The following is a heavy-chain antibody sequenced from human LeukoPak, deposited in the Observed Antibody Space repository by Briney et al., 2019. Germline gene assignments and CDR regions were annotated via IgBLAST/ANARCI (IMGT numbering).Heavy chain of an antibody. Sequence: SETLSLTCAVYGGSFSGYYWSWIRQPPGKGLEWIGEINHSGSTNYNPSLKSRVTISVDTSKNQFSLKLSSVTAADTAVYYCAGGGLNGDRDYWGQGTLVTVSS. CDR1: GGSFSGYY. CDR3: AGGGLNGDRDY. D-gene: IGHD4-17*01. V-gene: IGHV4-34*01. CDR2: INHSGST. J-gene: IGHJ4*02.